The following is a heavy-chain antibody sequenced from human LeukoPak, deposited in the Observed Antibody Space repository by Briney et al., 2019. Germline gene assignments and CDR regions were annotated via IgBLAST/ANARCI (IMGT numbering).Heavy chain of an antibody. CDR2: INHSGST. V-gene: IGHV4-34*01. CDR1: GGSFSGYY. CDR3: ARTYYDILTGLRRNYYYMDV. Sequence: PSETLSLTCAVYGGSFSGYYWSWIRQPPGKWLEWIGEINHSGSTNYNPSLKSRVTISVDTSKNQFSLKLRSVTAADTAVYYCARTYYDILTGLRRNYYYMDVWGKGTTVTVSS. J-gene: IGHJ6*03. D-gene: IGHD3-9*01.